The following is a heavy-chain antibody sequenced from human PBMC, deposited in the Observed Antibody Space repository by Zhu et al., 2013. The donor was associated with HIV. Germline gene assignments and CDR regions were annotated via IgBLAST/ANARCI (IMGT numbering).Heavy chain of an antibody. Sequence: QVQLVQSGAEVKKPGSSVKVSCKASGGTFSSYAISWVRQAPGQGLEWMGGIIPIFGTANCAQKFQGRVTITADESTSTAYMELSSLRSEDTAVYYCASKRGYSYGYYYYGMDVWGQGTTVTVSS. D-gene: IGHD5-18*01. J-gene: IGHJ6*02. CDR3: ASKRGYSYGYYYYGMDV. V-gene: IGHV1-69*12. CDR1: GGTFSSYA. CDR2: IIPIFGTA.